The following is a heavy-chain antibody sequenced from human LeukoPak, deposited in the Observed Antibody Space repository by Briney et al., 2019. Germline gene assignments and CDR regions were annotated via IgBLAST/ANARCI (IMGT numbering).Heavy chain of an antibody. CDR3: ASLPRYYYYYMDV. CDR2: ISSSSSYI. J-gene: IGHJ6*03. V-gene: IGHV3-21*01. CDR1: GFTFSSYS. Sequence: GGSLRLSCAHSGFTFSSYSMNWVRPAPGKGLEWVSSISSSSSYIYYADSVKGRFTISRDNAKNSLYLQMNSLRAEDTAVYYCASLPRYYYYYMDVWGKGTTVTVSS.